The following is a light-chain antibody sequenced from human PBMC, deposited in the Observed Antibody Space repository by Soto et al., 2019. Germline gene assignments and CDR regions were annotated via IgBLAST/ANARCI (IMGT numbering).Light chain of an antibody. Sequence: DIEMTQSPPTLSASVGDRVTITCRASQSISSWLAWYQQKPGKAPKLLIYKASSLESGVPSRFSDSGSGTEFTLTISSLQPDDFATYYCQQYNSYSWTFGQGTKVDIK. CDR2: KAS. J-gene: IGKJ1*01. V-gene: IGKV1-5*03. CDR1: QSISSW. CDR3: QQYNSYSWT.